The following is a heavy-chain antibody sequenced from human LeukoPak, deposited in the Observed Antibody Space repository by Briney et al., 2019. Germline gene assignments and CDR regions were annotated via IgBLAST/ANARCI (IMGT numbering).Heavy chain of an antibody. V-gene: IGHV3-30-3*01. J-gene: IGHJ3*02. CDR3: ARDNDFWSGGDAFDI. D-gene: IGHD3-3*01. Sequence: GGSLRLSCAASGFTFSTYTMHWVRQAPGKGLEWVAVISYDGSNKYYADSVKGRFTISRDNSKNTLYLQMNSLRAEDTAVYYCARDNDFWSGGDAFDIWGQGTMVTVSS. CDR2: ISYDGSNK. CDR1: GFTFSTYT.